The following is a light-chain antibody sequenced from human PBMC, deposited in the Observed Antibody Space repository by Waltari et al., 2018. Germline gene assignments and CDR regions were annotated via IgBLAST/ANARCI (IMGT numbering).Light chain of an antibody. J-gene: IGLJ1*01. V-gene: IGLV3-10*01. CDR1: ELPRQY. CDR2: EDT. Sequence: SYELTQPPSVSVSPGQTARITCSGHELPRQYAYWFQQKSGQATRLVIYEDTKRHPGIPARFSGSSSGTVATLTITGAQVDDEADYYCYSSDTTGLRVFGGGTTVVVL. CDR3: YSSDTTGLRV.